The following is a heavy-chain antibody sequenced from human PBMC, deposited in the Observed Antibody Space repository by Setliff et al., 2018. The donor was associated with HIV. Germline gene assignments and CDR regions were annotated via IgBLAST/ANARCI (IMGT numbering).Heavy chain of an antibody. V-gene: IGHV4-39*01. D-gene: IGHD3-22*01. CDR3: VRHVDSDTSGHPDWFDP. CDR1: GGSISSSSYY. J-gene: IGHJ5*02. Sequence: TLSLTCTVSGGSISSSSYYWGWIRQPPGKGLEWIGSIYYSGSTYYNPSLKSRVTISVDTSKNQFSLNLNSVTAADTAVYYCVRHVDSDTSGHPDWFDPWGQGTLVTVSS. CDR2: IYYSGST.